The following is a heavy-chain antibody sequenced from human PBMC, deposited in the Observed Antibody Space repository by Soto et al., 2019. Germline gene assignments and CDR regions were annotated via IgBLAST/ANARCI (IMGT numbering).Heavy chain of an antibody. CDR1: GGSFSGYY. Sequence: QVQLQQWGAGLLKPSETLSLTCAVYGGSFSGYYWSWIRQPPGKGLEWIGEINHSGSTNYNPSLKSRVTISVDTSKNQCSLKLSSVTAADTAVYYCARGQKDIVVVVAATAGWYFDLWGRGTLVTVSS. CDR2: INHSGST. D-gene: IGHD2-15*01. V-gene: IGHV4-34*01. CDR3: ARGQKDIVVVVAATAGWYFDL. J-gene: IGHJ2*01.